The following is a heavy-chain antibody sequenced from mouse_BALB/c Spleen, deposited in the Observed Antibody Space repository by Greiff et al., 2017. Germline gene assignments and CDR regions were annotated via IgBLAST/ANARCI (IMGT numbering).Heavy chain of an antibody. CDR1: GFTFSSYT. V-gene: IGHV5-6-4*01. CDR3: TRDYDYFDY. D-gene: IGHD1-1*01. CDR2: ISSGGSYT. J-gene: IGHJ2*01. Sequence: EVMLVESGGGLVKPGGSLKLSCAASGFTFSSYTMSWVRQTPEKRLEWVATISSGGSYTYYPDSVKGRFTISRDNAKNTLYLQMSSLKSEDTAMYYCTRDYDYFDYWGQGTTLTVSS.